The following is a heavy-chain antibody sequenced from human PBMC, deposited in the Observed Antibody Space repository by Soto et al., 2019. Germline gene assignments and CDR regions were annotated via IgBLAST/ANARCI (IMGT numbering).Heavy chain of an antibody. CDR3: AKDLLSPAAGT. V-gene: IGHV3-9*01. Sequence: PGGSLRLSCAASGFTFDDYAMHWVRQAPGKGLEWVSGISWNSGSIGYADSVKGRFTISRDNANNSLYLQMNSLRAEDTALYYCAKDLLSPAAGTWGQGTMVTVSS. J-gene: IGHJ3*01. CDR2: ISWNSGSI. D-gene: IGHD6-13*01. CDR1: GFTFDDYA.